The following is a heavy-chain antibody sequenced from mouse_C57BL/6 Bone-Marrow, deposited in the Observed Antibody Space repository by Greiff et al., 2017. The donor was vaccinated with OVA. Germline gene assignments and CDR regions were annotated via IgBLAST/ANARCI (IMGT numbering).Heavy chain of an antibody. CDR3: ARIWLRRRSLMDY. CDR2: ISSGSSTI. Sequence: EVMLVESGGGLVKPGGSLKLSCAASGFTFSDYGMHWVRQAPEKGLEWVAYISSGSSTIYYADTVKGRFTISKDNAKNTLFLQMTSLRSEDTAMYYCARIWLRRRSLMDYWGQGTSVTVSS. CDR1: GFTFSDYG. V-gene: IGHV5-17*01. J-gene: IGHJ4*01. D-gene: IGHD2-2*01.